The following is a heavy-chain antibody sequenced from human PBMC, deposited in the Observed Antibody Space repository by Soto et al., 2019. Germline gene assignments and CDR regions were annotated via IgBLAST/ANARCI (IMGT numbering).Heavy chain of an antibody. CDR1: GGSISSSSYF. J-gene: IGHJ5*02. Sequence: QLQLQESGPGLVKPSETLSLTCTVSGGSISSSSYFWGWIRQPPGKGLEWIGSIYYSGSTYYNPSRKSRGTVSVDTSKNQFSRKLSSVTAADTAVYYCARHPSDFWFDPWGQGTLVTVSS. V-gene: IGHV4-39*01. CDR2: IYYSGST. D-gene: IGHD2-21*02. CDR3: ARHPSDFWFDP.